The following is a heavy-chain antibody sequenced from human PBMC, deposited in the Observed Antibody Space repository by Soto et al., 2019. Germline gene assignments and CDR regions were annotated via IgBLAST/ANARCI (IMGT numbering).Heavy chain of an antibody. CDR2: ISSSGTGI. V-gene: IGHV3-11*01. CDR1: GFTFSDYY. J-gene: IGHJ3*02. CDR3: ARAYSDECDI. D-gene: IGHD2-15*01. Sequence: PGGSVRLSCAASGFTFSDYYMTWIRQAPGKGLERVSYISSSGTGIYYADSVKGRFTISRDNAKNSLYLQMSSLGAEDTALYYWARAYSDECDIWGQHTMGPVS.